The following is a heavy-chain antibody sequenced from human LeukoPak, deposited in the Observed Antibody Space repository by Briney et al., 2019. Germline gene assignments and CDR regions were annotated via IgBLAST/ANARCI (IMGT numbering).Heavy chain of an antibody. Sequence: ETLSLACTVSVGSVSSGSYYWSWIRQPPGKGLEWIGYIYYSGSTNYNPSLKSRVTISVDTSKNQFSLKLSSVTAADTAVYYCARGSGGTASDYWGQGTLVTVSS. D-gene: IGHD3-10*01. CDR3: ARGSGGTASDY. J-gene: IGHJ4*02. CDR2: IYYSGST. V-gene: IGHV4-61*01. CDR1: VGSVSSGSYY.